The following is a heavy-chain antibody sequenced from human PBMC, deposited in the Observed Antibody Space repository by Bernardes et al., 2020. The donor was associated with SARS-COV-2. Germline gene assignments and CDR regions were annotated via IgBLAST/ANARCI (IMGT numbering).Heavy chain of an antibody. CDR2: IIPILGIA. J-gene: IGHJ6*02. Sequence: SVKDSCKASGGTFSSYTISWVRQAPGQGLEWMGRIIPILGIANYAQKFQGRVTITADKSTSTAYMELSSLRSEDTAVYYCAIGYCGSTSCHRDVYYYGMDAWGQGTTVTVSS. CDR3: AIGYCGSTSCHRDVYYYGMDA. V-gene: IGHV1-69*02. D-gene: IGHD2-2*01. CDR1: GGTFSSYT.